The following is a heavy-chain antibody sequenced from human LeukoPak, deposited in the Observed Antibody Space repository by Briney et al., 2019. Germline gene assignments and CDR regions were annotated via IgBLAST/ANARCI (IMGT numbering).Heavy chain of an antibody. Sequence: ASVKVSCKTSGGTFSSSAITWVRQAPGQGLEWMGRIIPVLNVTSYAQKFQGRVTITADTTTSTVYMELSSLRSEETAVYYCARDQGLTAPPPYGLDVWGQGTTVIVSS. CDR3: ARDQGLTAPPPYGLDV. CDR1: GGTFSSSA. CDR2: IIPVLNVT. D-gene: IGHD4/OR15-4a*01. J-gene: IGHJ6*02. V-gene: IGHV1-69*04.